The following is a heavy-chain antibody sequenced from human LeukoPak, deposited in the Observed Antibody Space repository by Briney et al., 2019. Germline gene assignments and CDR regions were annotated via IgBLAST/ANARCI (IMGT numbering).Heavy chain of an antibody. CDR3: ARVDSGSSFVDY. CDR2: IYYSGST. D-gene: IGHD3-10*01. CDR1: GGSISSGGYY. J-gene: IGHJ4*02. V-gene: IGHV4-31*03. Sequence: PSETLSLTCTVSGGSISSGGYYWSWIRQHPGKGLEWIGYIYYSGSTYYNPSLKSRVTISVDTSKNQFSLKLSSVTAADTAVYYCARVDSGSSFVDYWGQGTLVTVSS.